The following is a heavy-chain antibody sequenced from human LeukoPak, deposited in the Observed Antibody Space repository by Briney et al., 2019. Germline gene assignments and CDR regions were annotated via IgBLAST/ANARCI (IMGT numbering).Heavy chain of an antibody. V-gene: IGHV3-13*04. CDR1: GFTFSSYD. D-gene: IGHD3-22*01. J-gene: IGHJ4*02. CDR3: AAGYHYASSGYDPPLFDY. CDR2: IGTAGDT. Sequence: PGGSLRLSCAASGFTFSSYDMHWVRQATGKGLEWVSAIGTAGDTYYPGSVKGRFTISRENAKNSLYLQMNSLRAGDTAVYYCAAGYHYASSGYDPPLFDYWGQGTLVTVSS.